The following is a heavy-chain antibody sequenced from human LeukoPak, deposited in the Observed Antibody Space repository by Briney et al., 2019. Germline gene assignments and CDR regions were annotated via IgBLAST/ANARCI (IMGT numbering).Heavy chain of an antibody. D-gene: IGHD2-2*01. Sequence: SVKVSCKASGYTFTSYGISWVRQAPGQGLEWMGWISAYNGNTNYAQKLQGRVTMTRDTSTSTAYMKLRSLRSEDTAVDYCARSPDPVVPAATLDYWGQGTLVTVSS. J-gene: IGHJ4*02. V-gene: IGHV1-18*01. CDR2: ISAYNGNT. CDR3: ARSPDPVVPAATLDY. CDR1: GYTFTSYG.